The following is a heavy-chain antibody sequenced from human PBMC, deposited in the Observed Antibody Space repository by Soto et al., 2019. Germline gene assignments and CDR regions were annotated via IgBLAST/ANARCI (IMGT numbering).Heavy chain of an antibody. CDR2: IYYSGST. V-gene: IGHV4-59*08. CDR1: GGSISSYY. J-gene: IGHJ5*02. D-gene: IGHD6-19*01. CDR3: ARHMAGGWFDP. Sequence: SETLSLTCTVSGGSISSYYWSWIRQPPGKGLEWIGYIYYSGSTNYNPSLKSRVTISVDTSKNQFSLKLSSVTAADTAVYYCARHMAGGWFDPWGQGTLVTVSS.